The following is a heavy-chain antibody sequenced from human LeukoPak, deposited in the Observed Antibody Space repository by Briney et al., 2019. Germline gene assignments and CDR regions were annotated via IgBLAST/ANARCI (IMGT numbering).Heavy chain of an antibody. V-gene: IGHV3-74*01. CDR2: IKSDGSST. CDR1: GFTLSSYW. CDR3: ARSDWFDP. Sequence: PGGSLRLSCAASGFTLSSYWMHWVRQAPGKGLVWVSRIKSDGSSTSYADSVKGRFTISRDNAKNTLYLQMNSLRAEDTAVYYCARSDWFDPWGKGTLITVSS. J-gene: IGHJ5*02.